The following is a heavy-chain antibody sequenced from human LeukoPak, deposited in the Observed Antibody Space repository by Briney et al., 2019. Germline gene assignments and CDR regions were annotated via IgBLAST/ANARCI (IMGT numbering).Heavy chain of an antibody. Sequence: GGSLRLSCAAPGFTFSDAWVSWVRQTPGKGLEWVGRIKSKTDGGTTDYAAPVKGRFTISRDDSKNTLYLQMNSLKTEDTAVYYCSTVPRYYYYYMDVWGKGTTVTVSS. CDR3: STVPRYYYYYMDV. J-gene: IGHJ6*03. CDR2: IKSKTDGGTT. V-gene: IGHV3-15*01. CDR1: GFTFSDAW.